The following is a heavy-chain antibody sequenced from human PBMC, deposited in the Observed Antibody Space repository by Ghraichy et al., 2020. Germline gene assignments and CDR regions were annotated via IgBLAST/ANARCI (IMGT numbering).Heavy chain of an antibody. Sequence: GGSLRLSCAASRFTFSTYALHWVRQAPGRGLEWVAIISYDGSNKFHADSVKGRFTISRDDSKNILYLQMNFLRPEDTAMYYCAKAKGKFHGDHPDYWGQGTLVTVSS. CDR3: AKAKGKFHGDHPDY. J-gene: IGHJ4*02. CDR2: ISYDGSNK. D-gene: IGHD2-21*02. CDR1: RFTFSTYA. V-gene: IGHV3-30-3*01.